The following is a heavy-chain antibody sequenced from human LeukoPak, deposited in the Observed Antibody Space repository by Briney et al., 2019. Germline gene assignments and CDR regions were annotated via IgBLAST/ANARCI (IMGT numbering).Heavy chain of an antibody. D-gene: IGHD1-1*01. J-gene: IGHJ4*02. CDR1: GYTFTSYG. CDR3: ARQLELVDFDY. Sequence: GASVKVSCKASGYTFTSYGISWVRQAPGQGLEWMGWISAYNGNANYAQKLQGRVTMTTDTSTSTAYMELWSLRSDDTAVYYCARQLELVDFDYWGQGTLVTVSS. V-gene: IGHV1-18*01. CDR2: ISAYNGNA.